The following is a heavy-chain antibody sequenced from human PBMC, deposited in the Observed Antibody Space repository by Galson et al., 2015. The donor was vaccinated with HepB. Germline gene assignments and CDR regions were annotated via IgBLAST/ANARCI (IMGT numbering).Heavy chain of an antibody. CDR1: GSTFTSYA. CDR3: ATAIAAAGTGFL. V-gene: IGHV1-3*01. J-gene: IGHJ4*02. Sequence: SVKVSCKASGSTFTSYAMHWVRQAPGQRLEWMGWINAGNGNTKYSQKFQGRVTITRDTSASTAYMELSSLRSEDTAVYYCATAIAAAGTGFLWGQGTLVTVSS. D-gene: IGHD6-13*01. CDR2: INAGNGNT.